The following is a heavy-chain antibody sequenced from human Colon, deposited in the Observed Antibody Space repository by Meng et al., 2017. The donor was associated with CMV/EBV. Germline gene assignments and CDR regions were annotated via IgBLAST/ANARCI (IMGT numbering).Heavy chain of an antibody. J-gene: IGHJ4*02. D-gene: IGHD2-8*02. CDR3: ARHSLTILTD. CDR2: IHCDDDK. CDR1: GFPLTATGAG. Sequence: ITWKVSGPARLKPTQHLTLTCTFSGFPLTATGAGVAWVRQPPGKAPELLALIHCDDDKRYSPSLKNRLNTTKDTSKNQVVLSMTDLDPADTGTFYCARHSLTILTDWGQGALVTVSS. V-gene: IGHV2-5*02.